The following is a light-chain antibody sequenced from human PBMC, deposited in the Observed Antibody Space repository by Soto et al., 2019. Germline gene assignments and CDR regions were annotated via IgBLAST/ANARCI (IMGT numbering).Light chain of an antibody. Sequence: SVSGSPGQSITISCTGTSSDVGGYNYVSWYQQHPGKAPKLMIYDVSNRPSGVSNRFSGSKSGNTASLTISGLQAEDEADYYCSSYTSSSTRFGTGTKVTVL. V-gene: IGLV2-14*04. J-gene: IGLJ1*01. CDR3: SSYTSSSTR. CDR1: SSDVGGYNY. CDR2: DVS.